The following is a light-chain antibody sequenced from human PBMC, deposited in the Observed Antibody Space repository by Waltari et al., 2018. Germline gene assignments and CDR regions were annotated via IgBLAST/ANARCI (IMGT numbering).Light chain of an antibody. CDR2: GAA. CDR3: HQYNSYPWT. J-gene: IGKJ1*01. CDR1: PSITSNY. V-gene: IGKV3-20*01. Sequence: EIVLTQSPGTLSLSPGERATRPCRASPSITSNYLACFQQKPGQAPRLLIFGAAARAPGIPDRFSGSGSGTDFTLTISSLQPDDFATYYCHQYNSYPWTFGQGTKVEIK.